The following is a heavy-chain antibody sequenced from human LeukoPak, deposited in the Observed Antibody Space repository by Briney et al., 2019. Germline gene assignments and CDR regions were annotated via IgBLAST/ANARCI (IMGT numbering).Heavy chain of an antibody. D-gene: IGHD2-2*01. CDR1: GYTFTSYD. Sequence: VSVKVSCKASGYTFTSYDITWVRQATGQGLEWMGWMNPNSGNTGYAQKFQGRVTITRNTSISTAYMELSSLRSEDTAVYYCARGLGDPDIVVVPAADDAFDIWGQGTTVTVSS. CDR2: MNPNSGNT. V-gene: IGHV1-8*03. CDR3: ARGLGDPDIVVVPAADDAFDI. J-gene: IGHJ3*02.